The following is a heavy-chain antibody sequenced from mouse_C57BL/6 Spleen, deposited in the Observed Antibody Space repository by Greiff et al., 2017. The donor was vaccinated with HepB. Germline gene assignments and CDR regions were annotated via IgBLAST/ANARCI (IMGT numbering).Heavy chain of an antibody. D-gene: IGHD1-1*01. Sequence: QVQLKESGPELVKPGASVKISCKASGYAFSSSWMNWVKQRPGKGLEWIGRIYPGDGDTNYNGKFKGKATLTADKSSSTAYMQLSSLTSEDSAVYFCARWDYGSSNAMDYWGQGTSVTVSS. CDR2: IYPGDGDT. V-gene: IGHV1-82*01. CDR3: ARWDYGSSNAMDY. CDR1: GYAFSSSW. J-gene: IGHJ4*01.